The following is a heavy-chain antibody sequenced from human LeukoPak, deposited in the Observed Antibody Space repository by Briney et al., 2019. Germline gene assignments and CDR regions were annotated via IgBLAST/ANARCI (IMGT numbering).Heavy chain of an antibody. J-gene: IGHJ4*02. D-gene: IGHD6-13*01. CDR1: GFTLSSYW. Sequence: GGSLRLSCAASGFTLSSYWMHWVRQAPGKGLVWVSRISSDGSITSDADSVQGRFTISRDNAKNTLYLQMTSLRVEDTAVYYCARPGGYRSCWYGYWGQGTSVTVSS. V-gene: IGHV3-74*01. CDR3: ARPGGYRSCWYGY. CDR2: ISSDGSIT.